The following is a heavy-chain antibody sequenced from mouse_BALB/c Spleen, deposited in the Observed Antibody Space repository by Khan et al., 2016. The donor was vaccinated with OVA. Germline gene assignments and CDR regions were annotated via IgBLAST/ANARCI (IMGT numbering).Heavy chain of an antibody. J-gene: IGHJ3*01. CDR2: ISSVAYSI. V-gene: IGHV5-15*02. CDR3: GRGGFAY. CDR1: GFTFIDYG. Sequence: EVELVESGGGLVQPGGSRKLSCAASGFTFIDYGMAWVRQTPGKGPEWIAFISSVAYSIYYADTVTGRFTISRENAKNTLYLEMSSLRSDETAMYYCGRGGFAYWGQGTLVTVSA.